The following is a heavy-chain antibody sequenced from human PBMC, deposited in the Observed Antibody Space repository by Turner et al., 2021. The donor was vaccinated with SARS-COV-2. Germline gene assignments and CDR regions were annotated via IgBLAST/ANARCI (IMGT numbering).Heavy chain of an antibody. Sequence: QVQLVQSAVEVQKPRSSVQLSCKVSGYLFSGYYMHWVRQAPGQGLVGMGWINPNSGGTNYAQKFQGKVTMTSDTSISTAYMELSRRRSDDTDVYYCARGPRGYDFWSGYPNGFDPWGQGTLVTVSS. J-gene: IGHJ5*02. CDR1: GYLFSGYY. D-gene: IGHD3-3*01. CDR3: ARGPRGYDFWSGYPNGFDP. V-gene: IGHV1-2*02. CDR2: INPNSGGT.